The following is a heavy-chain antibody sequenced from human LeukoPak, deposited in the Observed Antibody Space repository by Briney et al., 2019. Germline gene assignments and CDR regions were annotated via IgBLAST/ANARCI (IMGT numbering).Heavy chain of an antibody. Sequence: SETLSLTCTVSGGSISSYYWSWIRQPPGKGLEWIGYIYYSGSTSYNPSLKSRVTISVDTSKNHFSLKLSSVTAADTAVYYCARYSGSYPHDAFDIWGQGTVVTVSS. CDR1: GGSISSYY. CDR2: IYYSGST. J-gene: IGHJ3*02. CDR3: ARYSGSYPHDAFDI. D-gene: IGHD1-26*01. V-gene: IGHV4-59*01.